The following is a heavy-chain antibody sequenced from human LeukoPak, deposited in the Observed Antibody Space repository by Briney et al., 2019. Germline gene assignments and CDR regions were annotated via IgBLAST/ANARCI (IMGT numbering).Heavy chain of an antibody. Sequence: GGSLRLSCAASGFTFSGYAMHWVRQAPGKGLEWVAVTSYDGSSKYYADSVKGRFTISRDNSKNTLYLQMNSLRAEDTAVYYCARVGTAAGTGNRDYFDYWGQGTLVTVSS. J-gene: IGHJ4*02. CDR1: GFTFSGYA. D-gene: IGHD6-13*01. CDR2: TSYDGSSK. V-gene: IGHV3-30-3*01. CDR3: ARVGTAAGTGNRDYFDY.